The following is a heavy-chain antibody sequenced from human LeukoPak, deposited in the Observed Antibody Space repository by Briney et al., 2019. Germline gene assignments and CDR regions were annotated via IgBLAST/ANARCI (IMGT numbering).Heavy chain of an antibody. J-gene: IGHJ5*02. D-gene: IGHD1/OR15-1a*01. CDR3: ARGGAGREEHADWVSPFDP. CDR1: GGTFIIYA. CDR2: IIPIFGTA. Sequence: GASVTVSCKACGGTFIIYAISWVRQAPGQGREWMGGIIPIFGTANYAQTFQGRVTITADESTSTAYMELSSLRSEDTAVYYCARGGAGREEHADWVSPFDPWGQGTLVTVSS. V-gene: IGHV1-69*13.